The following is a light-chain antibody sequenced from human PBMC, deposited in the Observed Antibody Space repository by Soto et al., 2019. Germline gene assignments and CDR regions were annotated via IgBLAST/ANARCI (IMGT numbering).Light chain of an antibody. CDR1: QSVSSN. CDR3: QHHTNWPLT. CDR2: DAS. Sequence: EFVLTQSQATLSLSPGERATLSGRASQSVSSNLAWYQQKPGQAPRLLIYDASNRATGIPARFSGSGSGTDFTLAISSLEPEDFAFYYCQHHTNWPLTFGGGTKVEIK. J-gene: IGKJ4*01. V-gene: IGKV3-11*01.